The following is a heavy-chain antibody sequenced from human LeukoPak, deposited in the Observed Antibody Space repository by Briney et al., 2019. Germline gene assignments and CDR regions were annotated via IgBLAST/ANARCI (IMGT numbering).Heavy chain of an antibody. D-gene: IGHD2-21*02. J-gene: IGHJ4*02. CDR2: IIPIFGTT. CDR3: ARGVTAIGAFDY. V-gene: IGHV1-69*13. CDR1: GGTFSSYA. Sequence: SVKVSCKASGGTFSSYAISWVRQAPGQGLEWMGGIIPIFGTTNYARKFQGRVTITADESTSTAYMELSSLRSEDTAVYYCARGVTAIGAFDYWGQGTLVTVSS.